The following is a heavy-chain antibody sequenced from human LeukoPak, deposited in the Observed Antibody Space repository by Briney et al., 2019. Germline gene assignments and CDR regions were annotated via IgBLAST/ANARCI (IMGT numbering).Heavy chain of an antibody. CDR3: AKGYCSGGSCYHDAFDI. CDR1: GFTFSSYA. J-gene: IGHJ3*02. D-gene: IGHD2-15*01. CDR2: ISGSDGST. Sequence: PGGSLRLSCAASGFTFSSYAMSWVRQAPGKGLEWVSTISGSDGSTYYADSVKGRFTISRENSKNTLYLQMNSLRAEDTAIYYCAKGYCSGGSCYHDAFDIWGQGTMVTVSS. V-gene: IGHV3-23*01.